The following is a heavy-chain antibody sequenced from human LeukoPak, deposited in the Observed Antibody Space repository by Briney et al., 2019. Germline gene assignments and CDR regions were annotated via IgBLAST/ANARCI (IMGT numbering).Heavy chain of an antibody. D-gene: IGHD3-10*01. V-gene: IGHV1-69*01. CDR3: ARFPPPMVRGVIITGDY. J-gene: IGHJ4*02. CDR2: IIPIFGTA. CDR1: GGTFSSYA. Sequence: SVKVSCKASGGTFSSYAISWVRQAPGQGLEWMGGIIPIFGTANYAQKFQGRVTITADESTSTAYMELSSLRSEDTAVYYCARFPPPMVRGVIITGDYWGQGTLVTVSS.